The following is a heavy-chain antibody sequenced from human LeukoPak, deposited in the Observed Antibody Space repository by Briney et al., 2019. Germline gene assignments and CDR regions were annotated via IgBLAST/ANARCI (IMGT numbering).Heavy chain of an antibody. Sequence: GGSLRLSCAASGFTFSSYGMHWVRQAPGKGLEWVALISYDGRSKYYADSVKGRFTISRDNSKNTLYLQMNSLRPEDTAVYYCARDPQFPDNYYYYMDVWGKGTTVTVSS. D-gene: IGHD1-14*01. V-gene: IGHV3-30*03. J-gene: IGHJ6*03. CDR1: GFTFSSYG. CDR3: ARDPQFPDNYYYYMDV. CDR2: ISYDGRSK.